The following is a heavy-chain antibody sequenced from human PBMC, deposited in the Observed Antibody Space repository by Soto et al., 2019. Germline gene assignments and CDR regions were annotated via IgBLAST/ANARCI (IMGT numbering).Heavy chain of an antibody. CDR3: ARDGVGATTFFGFLDY. Sequence: QVQLVESGGGVVQPGGSLRPSCAASASIFKGHGMHWVRQAPGKGLEWVAIIRYDGSDEHYGDSVKGRFTISRDNSKNMLYLQMNSLRAEDTAVYYCARDGVGATTFFGFLDYWGQGTLVTVSS. J-gene: IGHJ4*02. CDR2: IRYDGSDE. V-gene: IGHV3-33*08. CDR1: ASIFKGHG. D-gene: IGHD1-26*01.